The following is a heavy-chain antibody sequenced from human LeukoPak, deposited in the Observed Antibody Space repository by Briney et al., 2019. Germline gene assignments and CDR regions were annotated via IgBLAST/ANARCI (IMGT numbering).Heavy chain of an antibody. J-gene: IGHJ4*02. D-gene: IGHD2-2*01. CDR3: ARVYQSAEYYFDY. CDR2: IYYTGST. Sequence: SETLSLTCTVSGRSIRSVYWSWIRQPRRKGLEWIGYIYYTGSTEYHPSLKSRVTISLDTSKNQFSLKLTSVTAADTAVYYCARVYQSAEYYFDYWGQGNLVSVSS. V-gene: IGHV4-59*01. CDR1: GRSIRSVY.